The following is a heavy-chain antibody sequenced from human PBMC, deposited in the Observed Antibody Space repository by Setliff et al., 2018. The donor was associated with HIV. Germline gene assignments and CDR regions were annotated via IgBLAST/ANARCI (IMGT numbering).Heavy chain of an antibody. V-gene: IGHV1-24*01. Sequence: ASVKVSCKASGYTFTSYGISWVRQAPGKGLEWMGGFDPEDGETIYAQKFQGRVTMTEDTSTDTAYMELSRLRSDDTAVYYCAREGARRTMVRGVINYWGQGTLVTVSS. CDR3: AREGARRTMVRGVINY. D-gene: IGHD3-10*01. CDR1: GYTFTSYG. J-gene: IGHJ4*02. CDR2: FDPEDGET.